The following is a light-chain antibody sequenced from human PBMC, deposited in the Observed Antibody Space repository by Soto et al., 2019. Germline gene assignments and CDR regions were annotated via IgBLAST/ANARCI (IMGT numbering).Light chain of an antibody. Sequence: EIAMTQSPGTLSVSPGERATLSCRASQSVSTNLAWYQQKPGQAPRLLIYDATTRATDIPTRFSASGSGTDFTLTISSLQSEDFAVYYCQQYNDWYTFGQGTKLEIK. CDR1: QSVSTN. V-gene: IGKV3-15*01. CDR3: QQYNDWYT. CDR2: DAT. J-gene: IGKJ2*01.